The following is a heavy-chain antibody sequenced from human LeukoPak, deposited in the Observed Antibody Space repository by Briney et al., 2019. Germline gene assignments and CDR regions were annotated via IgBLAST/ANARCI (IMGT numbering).Heavy chain of an antibody. CDR2: ISWNSGSI. D-gene: IGHD3-22*01. V-gene: IGHV3-9*02. Sequence: GGSLRLSCAGSGFTSDDCAMQWVRQAPGKGLEWVSVISWNSGSIGYADSVKGRFTISRDNAKNSLYLQMNSLRAEDTALYYCAKGRDYELPLDNWGQGTLVTVSS. CDR3: AKGRDYELPLDN. CDR1: GFTSDDCA. J-gene: IGHJ4*02.